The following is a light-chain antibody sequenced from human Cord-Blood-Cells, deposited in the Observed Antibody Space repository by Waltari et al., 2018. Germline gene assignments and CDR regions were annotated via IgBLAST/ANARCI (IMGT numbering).Light chain of an antibody. CDR1: SSNIGAGYD. J-gene: IGLJ2*01. V-gene: IGLV1-40*01. Sequence: QSVLTQPPSVSVAPGQRVTISCTGSSSNIGAGYDVHWYQQLPGTAPKLIIYGNSNRPSGVPDRFSGSKSGTSASLAITGLQAEDEADYYCQSYDSSLSGPVVFGGGTKLTVL. CDR3: QSYDSSLSGPVV. CDR2: GNS.